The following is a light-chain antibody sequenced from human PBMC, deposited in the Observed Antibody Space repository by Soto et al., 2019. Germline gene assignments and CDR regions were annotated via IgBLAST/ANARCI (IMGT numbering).Light chain of an antibody. Sequence: EIVMTQSPANLSVSPGERATLSCRASQSVSSNLAWYQQKPGQGPRLLIYGASTRATSIPARFSGSGSGTEFTLTINSLQSEDFAVYYCQQYGSSPFTFGPGTKVDIK. CDR1: QSVSSN. V-gene: IGKV3-15*01. CDR3: QQYGSSPFT. CDR2: GAS. J-gene: IGKJ3*01.